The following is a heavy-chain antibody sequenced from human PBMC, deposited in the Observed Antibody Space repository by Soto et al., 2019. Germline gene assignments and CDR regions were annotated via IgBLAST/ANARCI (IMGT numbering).Heavy chain of an antibody. J-gene: IGHJ6*02. CDR2: IYHSGST. CDR3: ARALPYDTLTGYQFHMDV. Sequence: SETLSLTCAVSCGSISSGGYSWSWIRQPPGKGLEWIGYIYHSGSTYYNPSLKSRVTISVDRSKNQFSLKLSSVTAADTAVYYCARALPYDTLTGYQFHMDVWGQGTTVTVSS. CDR1: CGSISSGGYS. V-gene: IGHV4-30-2*01. D-gene: IGHD3-9*01.